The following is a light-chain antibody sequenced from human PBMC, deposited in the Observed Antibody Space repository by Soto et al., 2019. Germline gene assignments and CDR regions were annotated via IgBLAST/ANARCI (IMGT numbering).Light chain of an antibody. CDR2: GAS. CDR1: QSVSSN. V-gene: IGKV3-15*01. CDR3: QQYNNWPFT. Sequence: EIVMTQSPATLYVSPGERATLSCRASQSVSSNLAWYQQKPGQAPRLLIYGASTRATGIPDRFSGSGSGTEFALTISSLQSEDFAVYYCQQYNNWPFTFGPGTKVDIK. J-gene: IGKJ3*01.